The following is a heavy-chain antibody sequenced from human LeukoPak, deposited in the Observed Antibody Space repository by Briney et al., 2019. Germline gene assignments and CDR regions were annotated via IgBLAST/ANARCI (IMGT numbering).Heavy chain of an antibody. CDR1: GYTFTGYY. CDR3: ARGDCSGGSCYLPEYLQH. CDR2: TNPNSGGT. Sequence: ASVKVSCKASGYTFTGYYMHWVRQAPGQGLEWMGWTNPNSGGTNYAQKLQGRVTMTTDTSTNTAYMELRSLKSDDTAVYYCARGDCSGGSCYLPEYLQHWGQGTLVTVSS. V-gene: IGHV1-2*02. J-gene: IGHJ1*01. D-gene: IGHD2-15*01.